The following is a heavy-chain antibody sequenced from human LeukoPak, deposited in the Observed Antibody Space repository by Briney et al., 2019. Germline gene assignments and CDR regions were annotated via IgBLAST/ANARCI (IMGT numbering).Heavy chain of an antibody. J-gene: IGHJ4*02. CDR3: ARDLTRITMIVVAGDAYFDY. CDR2: ISGSGSTI. Sequence: GGSLRLSCAASGFTFSSYEMNWVRQAPGKGLEWVSYISGSGSTIYYADSVKGRFTISRDNAKNSLYLQMNSLRAEDTAVYYCARDLTRITMIVVAGDAYFDYWGQGTLVTVSS. V-gene: IGHV3-48*03. CDR1: GFTFSSYE. D-gene: IGHD3-22*01.